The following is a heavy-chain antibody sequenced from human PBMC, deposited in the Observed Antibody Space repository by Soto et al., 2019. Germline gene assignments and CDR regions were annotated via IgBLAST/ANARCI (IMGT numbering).Heavy chain of an antibody. V-gene: IGHV3-21*01. CDR1: GFTFSSYS. CDR3: ARLGDRHAFDI. CDR2: ISSSSSYI. Sequence: GGSLRLSCAASGFTFSSYSMNWVRQAPGKGLEWVSSISSSSSYIYYADSVKGRFTISRDNAKNSLYLQMNSLRAEDTAVYYCARLGDRHAFDIWGQGTMVTASS. D-gene: IGHD3-16*01. J-gene: IGHJ3*02.